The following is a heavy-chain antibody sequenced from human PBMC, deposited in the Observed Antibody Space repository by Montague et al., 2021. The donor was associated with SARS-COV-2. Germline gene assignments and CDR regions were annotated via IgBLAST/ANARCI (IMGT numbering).Heavy chain of an antibody. V-gene: IGHV4-34*01. CDR3: ARGHQGVAMIVVVMIGAEYYFDY. Sequence: SETLSLTCAVYGGSFNDYYWSWIRQPPGKGLEWIGEINHGGITNYSPSLKSRVTISADTSKNQFSLKLKSVTAADTANYHCARGHQGVAMIVVVMIGAEYYFDYWGQGSLVTVSS. J-gene: IGHJ4*02. CDR2: INHGGIT. D-gene: IGHD3-22*01. CDR1: GGSFNDYY.